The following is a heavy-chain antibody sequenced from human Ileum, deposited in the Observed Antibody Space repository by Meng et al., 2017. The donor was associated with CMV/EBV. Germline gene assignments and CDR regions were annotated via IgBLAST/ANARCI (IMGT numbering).Heavy chain of an antibody. V-gene: IGHV3-7*01. CDR3: ARDEGVLGWFDP. J-gene: IGHJ5*02. CDR2: IKQDGSEK. Sequence: CAASGFAFSHYWMSWVRHSPGKGLEWVANIKQDGSEKYYVDSVKGRFAISRDNAKNSLDLQMNSLRAEDTAVYYCARDEGVLGWFDPWGQGTLVTVSS. CDR1: GFAFSHYW. D-gene: IGHD3-10*01.